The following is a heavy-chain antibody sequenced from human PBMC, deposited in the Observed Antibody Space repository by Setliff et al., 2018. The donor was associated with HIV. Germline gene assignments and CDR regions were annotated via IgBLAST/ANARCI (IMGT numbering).Heavy chain of an antibody. J-gene: IGHJ3*02. Sequence: SETLSLTCTVSGGSTTSSTYYWGWIRQPPGRGLEWIGSVSYTGRTYYNHSLKSRVTISIDTSRNQFSLNLSSVTAADTAVYYCVRHNPTVVTDGYDIWGQGTKVTV. CDR3: VRHNPTVVTDGYDI. V-gene: IGHV4-39*01. CDR2: VSYTGRT. CDR1: GGSTTSSTYY. D-gene: IGHD2-21*02.